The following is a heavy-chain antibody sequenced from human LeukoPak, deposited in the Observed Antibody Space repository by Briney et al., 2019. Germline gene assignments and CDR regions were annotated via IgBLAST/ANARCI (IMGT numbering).Heavy chain of an antibody. D-gene: IGHD4-17*01. Sequence: SETLSLTCTVSGGSISSYYWSWIRQPAGKGLEWIGRIYTSGSANYNPSLRSRVTISIDTSKNQFSLKLTSVTAADTAVYYCASTTVRTGYWGQGTLVTVSS. CDR3: ASTTVRTGY. J-gene: IGHJ4*02. CDR2: IYTSGSA. CDR1: GGSISSYY. V-gene: IGHV4-4*07.